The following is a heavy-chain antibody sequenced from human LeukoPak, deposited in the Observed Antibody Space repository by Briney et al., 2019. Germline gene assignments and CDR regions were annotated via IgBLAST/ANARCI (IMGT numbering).Heavy chain of an antibody. Sequence: GGSLRLSCAASGFTFSDYSVSWVRQAPGKGLEWVSSIGIDSGDTNYADSVKGRFTISGDKSKNSLYLQMNSLRVEDTAVYYCARDYNYPFDNWGQGTLVTVSS. V-gene: IGHV3-11*06. CDR2: IGIDSGDT. J-gene: IGHJ4*02. CDR1: GFTFSDYS. CDR3: ARDYNYPFDN. D-gene: IGHD5-24*01.